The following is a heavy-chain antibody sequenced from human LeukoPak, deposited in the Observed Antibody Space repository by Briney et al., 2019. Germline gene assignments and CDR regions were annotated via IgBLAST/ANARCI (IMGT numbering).Heavy chain of an antibody. CDR2: INPNSGGT. J-gene: IGHJ4*02. CDR3: AREFQRPHSGSYYRIGY. D-gene: IGHD1-26*01. V-gene: IGHV1-2*06. CDR1: GYTFTGYY. Sequence: ASVKVSCKASGYTFTGYYMHWVRQAPGQGLEWMGRINPNSGGTNYAQKFQGRVTMTRDTSISTAYMELSRLRSDDTAVYYCAREFQRPHSGSYYRIGYWGQGTLVTGSS.